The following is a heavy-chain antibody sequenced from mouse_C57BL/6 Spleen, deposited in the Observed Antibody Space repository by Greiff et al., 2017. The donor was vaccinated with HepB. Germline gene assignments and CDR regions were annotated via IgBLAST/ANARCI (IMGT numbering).Heavy chain of an antibody. V-gene: IGHV1-18*01. Sequence: EVQLQQSGPELVKPGASVKIPCKASGYTFTDYNMDWVKQSHGKSLEWIGDINPNNGGTIYNQKFKGKATLPVVKSYSPAYMELRSLTSEDTAVYYCARRGCNYFYAMDYWDQGTSVTVSS. CDR1: GYTFTDYN. D-gene: IGHD2-1*01. CDR3: ARRGCNYFYAMDY. CDR2: INPNNGGT. J-gene: IGHJ4*01.